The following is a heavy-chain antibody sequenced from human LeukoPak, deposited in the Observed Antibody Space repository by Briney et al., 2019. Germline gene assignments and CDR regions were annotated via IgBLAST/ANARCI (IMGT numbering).Heavy chain of an antibody. V-gene: IGHV4-39*01. J-gene: IGHJ4*02. CDR2: ISYSGST. CDR3: ARHVTTVVTDFDN. CDR1: GDSISSSSYS. Sequence: PSETLSLTCTVSGDSISSSSYSWGWIRQPPGKGLEWIGTISYSGSTYYNPSLKSRVTISVDTSTNQFSLMLRSVTAADAAVYYCARHVTTVVTDFDNWGQGTLVTVSS. D-gene: IGHD4-23*01.